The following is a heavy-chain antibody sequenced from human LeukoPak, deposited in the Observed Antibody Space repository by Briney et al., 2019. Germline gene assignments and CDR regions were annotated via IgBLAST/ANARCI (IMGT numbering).Heavy chain of an antibody. V-gene: IGHV4-4*07. CDR2: VYASGNA. Sequence: SDTLSLTCIVSGGSISNYYWSWIRQPAGKGLEWIGRVYASGNANYNPSLKSRVTMSADTSRNHFSLRLRSVTAADTAVYYCARGSWFLVDYWGQGILVTVSS. D-gene: IGHD6-13*01. J-gene: IGHJ4*02. CDR3: ARGSWFLVDY. CDR1: GGSISNYY.